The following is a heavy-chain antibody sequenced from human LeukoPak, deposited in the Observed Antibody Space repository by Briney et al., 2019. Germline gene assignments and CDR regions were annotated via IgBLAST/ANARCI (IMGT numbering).Heavy chain of an antibody. CDR1: GFTFSGSA. V-gene: IGHV3-73*01. Sequence: GGSLRLSCAASGFTFSGSAMHWVRQASGKGLEWVGRIRSKANSYATAYAASVKGRFTISRDDSKNTAYLQMNSLKTEDTAVYYCAKDKYSSSWALDYWGQGTLVTVSS. D-gene: IGHD6-13*01. CDR3: AKDKYSSSWALDY. CDR2: IRSKANSYAT. J-gene: IGHJ4*02.